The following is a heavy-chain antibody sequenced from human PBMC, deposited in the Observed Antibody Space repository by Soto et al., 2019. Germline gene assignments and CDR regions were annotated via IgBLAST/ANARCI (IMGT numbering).Heavy chain of an antibody. V-gene: IGHV4-31*03. CDR2: IYYSGST. CDR3: ARVVLEWQYYFDY. D-gene: IGHD3-3*01. CDR1: GGSISSGGYY. Sequence: PSETLSLTCTVSGGSISSGGYYWSWIRQHPGKGLEWIGYIYYSGSTYYNPSLKSRVTISVDTSKNQFSLKLSSVTAADTAVYYCARVVLEWQYYFDYWGQGTLVTVSS. J-gene: IGHJ4*02.